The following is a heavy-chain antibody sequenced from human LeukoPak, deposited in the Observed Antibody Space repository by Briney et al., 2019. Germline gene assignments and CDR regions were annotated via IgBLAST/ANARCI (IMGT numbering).Heavy chain of an antibody. CDR1: GYTFTGYY. D-gene: IGHD3-22*01. Sequence: ASVKVSCKASGYTFTGYYMHWVRQAPGQGLEWMGRINPNRGGTNYAQKFQGRVTMTRDTSISTAYMELSRLRSDDTAVYYCARVRYYYDSSSYFNYWGQGTLVTVSS. CDR3: ARVRYYYDSSSYFNY. J-gene: IGHJ4*02. CDR2: INPNRGGT. V-gene: IGHV1-2*06.